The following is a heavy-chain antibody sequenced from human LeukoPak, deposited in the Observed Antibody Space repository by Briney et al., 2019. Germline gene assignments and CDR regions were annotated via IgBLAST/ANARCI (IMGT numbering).Heavy chain of an antibody. Sequence: SETLSLTCTVSGGSISSYYWSWIRQPPGKGLEWIGYIYYSASTNYNPSLKSRVTISVDTSKNQFSLKLSSVTAADTAVYYCARSGYGSRNYFDYWGQGTLVTVSS. D-gene: IGHD3-10*01. CDR3: ARSGYGSRNYFDY. V-gene: IGHV4-59*01. CDR1: GGSISSYY. CDR2: IYYSAST. J-gene: IGHJ4*02.